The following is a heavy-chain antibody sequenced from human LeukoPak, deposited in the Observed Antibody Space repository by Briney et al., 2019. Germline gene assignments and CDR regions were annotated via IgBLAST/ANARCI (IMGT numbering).Heavy chain of an antibody. CDR1: GYTFTSYY. CDR2: INPSGGST. Sequence: ASVKVSCKVSGYTFTSYYMHWVRQAPGQGLEWMGIINPSGGSTSYAQKFQGRVTMTRDTSTSTVYMELSSLRSEDTAVYYCARALVAAAGKRHSSSFDYWGQGTLVTVSS. J-gene: IGHJ4*02. V-gene: IGHV1-46*01. CDR3: ARALVAAAGKRHSSSFDY. D-gene: IGHD6-13*01.